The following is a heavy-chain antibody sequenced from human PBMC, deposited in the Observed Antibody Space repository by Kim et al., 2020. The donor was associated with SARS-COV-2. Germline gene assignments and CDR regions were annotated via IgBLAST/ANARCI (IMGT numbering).Heavy chain of an antibody. D-gene: IGHD3-3*01. CDR1: GFTFSSYW. CDR2: INSDGSST. Sequence: GGSLRLSCAASGFTFSSYWMHWVRQAPGKGLVWVSRINSDGSSTSYADSVKGRFTISRDNAKNTLYLQMNSLRAEDTAVYYCARVLWDFWSGDHYAFDIWGQGTMVTVSS. V-gene: IGHV3-74*01. CDR3: ARVLWDFWSGDHYAFDI. J-gene: IGHJ3*02.